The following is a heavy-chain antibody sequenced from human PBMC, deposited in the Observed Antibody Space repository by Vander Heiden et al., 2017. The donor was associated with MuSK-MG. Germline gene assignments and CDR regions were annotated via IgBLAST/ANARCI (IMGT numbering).Heavy chain of an antibody. V-gene: IGHV3-23*01. CDR2: ISGSGGST. J-gene: IGHJ6*02. CDR3: AKGGSGWYGGGYYQGMDV. CDR1: GFTFSSYA. D-gene: IGHD6-19*01. Sequence: EMQLLESGGGLVQPGGSLRLSCVASGFTFSSYAMNWVRQAPGKGLEWVSSISGSGGSTYYADSVKGRFTISRDNSKNTLYLQMNNLRAEDTAVYYCAKGGSGWYGGGYYQGMDVWGQGTTVTVSS.